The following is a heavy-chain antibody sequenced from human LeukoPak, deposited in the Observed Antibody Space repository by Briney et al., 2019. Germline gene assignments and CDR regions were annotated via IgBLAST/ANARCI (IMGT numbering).Heavy chain of an antibody. CDR3: AKDQIAYYYGMDV. J-gene: IGHJ6*02. Sequence: GGSLRLSCAASGFTFSSYAMSWVRQAPGKGLEWVSGISGSGGRTYYADSVKGRFTISRDNSKNTLYLQMNSLRAEDTAVYYCAKDQIAYYYGMDVWGQGTTVTVSS. CDR1: GFTFSSYA. CDR2: ISGSGGRT. V-gene: IGHV3-23*01.